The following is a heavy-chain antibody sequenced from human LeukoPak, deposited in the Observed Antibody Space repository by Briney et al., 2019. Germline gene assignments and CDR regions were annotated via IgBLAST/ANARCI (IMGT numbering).Heavy chain of an antibody. CDR2: INWNGGST. CDR3: ARGGYDILTGYGSGFDY. J-gene: IGHJ4*02. CDR1: GFTFDDYG. Sequence: GGSLRLSCAASGFTFDDYGMSWVRKAPGKGLEWVSGINWNGGSTGYADSVKGRFTISRDNAKNSLYPQMNSLRAEDTALYYCARGGYDILTGYGSGFDYWGQGTLVTVSS. V-gene: IGHV3-20*04. D-gene: IGHD3-9*01.